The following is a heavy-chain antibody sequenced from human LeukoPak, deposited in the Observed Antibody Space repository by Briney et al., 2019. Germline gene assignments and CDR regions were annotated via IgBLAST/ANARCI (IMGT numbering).Heavy chain of an antibody. CDR1: GGSISSYY. V-gene: IGHV4-59*08. CDR3: ARNRDGYNQAWYFDL. CDR2: IYYSGST. D-gene: IGHD5-24*01. J-gene: IGHJ2*01. Sequence: PSETLSLTCTVSGGSISSYYWSWIRQPPGKGLEWIGYIYYSGSTNYNPSLKSRVTISVDTSKNQFSLKLSSVTAADTAVYYCARNRDGYNQAWYFDLWGRGTLVTVSS.